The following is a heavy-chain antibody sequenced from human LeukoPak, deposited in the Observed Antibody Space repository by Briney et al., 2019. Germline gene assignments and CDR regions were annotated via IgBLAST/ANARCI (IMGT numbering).Heavy chain of an antibody. CDR2: ISAYNGDT. CDR1: GYTFSAFG. J-gene: IGHJ5*02. CDR3: AREIDVVPAATTGGWFDP. V-gene: IGHV1-18*01. Sequence: GASVKVSCKASGYTFSAFGITWVRQAHGQGLEWVGWISAYNGDTNYAQKLQGRVTMTTDTSTSTAYMELRSLRSDDTAVYYCAREIDVVPAATTGGWFDPWGQGTLVTVSS. D-gene: IGHD2-2*01.